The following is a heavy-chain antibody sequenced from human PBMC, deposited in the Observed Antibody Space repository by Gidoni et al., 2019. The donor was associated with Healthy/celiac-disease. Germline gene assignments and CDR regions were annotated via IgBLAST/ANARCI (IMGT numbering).Heavy chain of an antibody. D-gene: IGHD3-22*01. CDR3: AKDLSYDSSAIGAFDI. CDR2: ISGSGGST. V-gene: IGHV3-23*01. J-gene: IGHJ3*02. CDR1: GFTFSSYA. Sequence: EVQLLESGGGLVQPGGSLRLSCAASGFTFSSYAMSWVRQAPGKGLEWVSAISGSGGSTYYADSVKGRFTISRDNSKNTLYLQMNSLRAEDTAVYYCAKDLSYDSSAIGAFDIWGQGTMVTVSS.